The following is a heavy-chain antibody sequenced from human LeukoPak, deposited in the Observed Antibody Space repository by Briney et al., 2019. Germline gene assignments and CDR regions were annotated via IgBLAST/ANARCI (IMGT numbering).Heavy chain of an antibody. J-gene: IGHJ4*02. D-gene: IGHD2-2*01. Sequence: SETLSLTCTVSGGSISSSSYYWGWIRQPPGKGLEWIGYIYYSGSTNYNPSLKSRVTISVDTSKNQFSLKLSSVTAADTAVYYCARGGDQLLGPTNFDYWGQGTLVTVSS. CDR2: IYYSGST. CDR1: GGSISSSSYY. CDR3: ARGGDQLLGPTNFDY. V-gene: IGHV4-61*05.